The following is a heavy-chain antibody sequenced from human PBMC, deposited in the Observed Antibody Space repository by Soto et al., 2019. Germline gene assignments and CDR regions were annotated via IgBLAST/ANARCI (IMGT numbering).Heavy chain of an antibody. V-gene: IGHV3-48*01. Sequence: AGGSLRLSCAASGFTFSSYSMNWVRQAPGKGLEWVSYISSSSSTIYYADSVKGRFTISRDNAKNSLYLQMNSLRAEDTAVYYCAREYYDFWSGYRTNPYAPHMDVWGKGTTVTVSS. CDR2: ISSSSSTI. CDR1: GFTFSSYS. D-gene: IGHD3-3*01. J-gene: IGHJ6*03. CDR3: AREYYDFWSGYRTNPYAPHMDV.